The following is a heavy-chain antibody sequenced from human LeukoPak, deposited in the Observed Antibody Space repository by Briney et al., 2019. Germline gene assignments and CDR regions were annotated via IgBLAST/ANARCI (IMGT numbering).Heavy chain of an antibody. CDR3: AEEGVDYQHQHGMDV. V-gene: IGHV3-23*01. J-gene: IGHJ6*02. D-gene: IGHD4/OR15-4a*01. CDR1: GFTFSSYT. CDR2: VSGSGGNI. Sequence: GGSLRLSCAVSGFTFSSYTMSWVRQAPGKGLEWVSGVSGSGGNIHYADSVKGRFTISRDNSKNTLYLQMNSLRAEDTAVYYCAEEGVDYQHQHGMDVWGQGTTVTVSS.